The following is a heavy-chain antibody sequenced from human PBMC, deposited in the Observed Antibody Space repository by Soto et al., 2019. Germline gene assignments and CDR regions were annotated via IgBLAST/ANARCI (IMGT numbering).Heavy chain of an antibody. CDR2: IYHTGST. CDR3: ARDPSRGLPDY. Sequence: SETLSLTCAVSGGSIDSSNWWSWVRQPPGKGLEWIGEIYHTGSTNYKPSLKSRVTISVDKSKNQFSLKLNSVTAADTAVYYWARDPSRGLPDYWGQGTLVTVSS. V-gene: IGHV4-4*02. J-gene: IGHJ4*02. D-gene: IGHD3-10*01. CDR1: GGSIDSSNW.